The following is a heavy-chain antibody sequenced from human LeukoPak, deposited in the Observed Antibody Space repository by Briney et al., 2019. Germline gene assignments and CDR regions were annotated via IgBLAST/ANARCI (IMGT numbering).Heavy chain of an antibody. Sequence: SETLSLTCAVYGGSFSGYYWSWIRQPPGQGLEWIGEINHSGSTNYNPSLKSRVTISVDTSKNQFSLKLSSVTAADTAVYYCARGYDILTGYYTYYYYGMDVWGQGTTVTVSS. CDR2: INHSGST. J-gene: IGHJ6*02. V-gene: IGHV4-34*01. D-gene: IGHD3-9*01. CDR3: ARGYDILTGYYTYYYYGMDV. CDR1: GGSFSGYY.